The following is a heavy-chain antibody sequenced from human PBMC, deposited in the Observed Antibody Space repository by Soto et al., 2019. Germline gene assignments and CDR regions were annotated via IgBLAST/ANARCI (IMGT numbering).Heavy chain of an antibody. CDR2: IYYSGST. CDR3: ARHPDYYDSSGYPRYFDY. Sequence: SETLSLTCTVSGGSISSYYWSWIRQPPGKGLEWIGYIYYSGSTNYNPSLKSRVTISVDTSKNQFSLKLSSVTAADTAVYYCARHPDYYDSSGYPRYFDYWGQGTLVTVSS. CDR1: GGSISSYY. V-gene: IGHV4-59*08. J-gene: IGHJ4*02. D-gene: IGHD3-22*01.